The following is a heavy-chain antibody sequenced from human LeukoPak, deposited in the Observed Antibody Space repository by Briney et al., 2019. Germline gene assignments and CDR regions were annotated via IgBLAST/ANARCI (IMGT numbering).Heavy chain of an antibody. D-gene: IGHD1-14*01. J-gene: IGHJ4*02. V-gene: IGHV3-7*01. CDR3: AKDLASTGALDL. CDR2: IRQDGDQT. CDR1: GFTFSAYW. Sequence: GGSLRLSCAASGFTFSAYWMHWVRQAPGKGLELLADIRQDGDQTYYADSVKGRFTISRDNAKNSLYLQLNSLRAEDTAVYYCAKDLASTGALDLWGQGTLVTVPS.